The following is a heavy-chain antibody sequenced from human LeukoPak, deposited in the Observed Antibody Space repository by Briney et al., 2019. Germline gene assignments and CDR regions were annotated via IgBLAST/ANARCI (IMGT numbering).Heavy chain of an antibody. D-gene: IGHD6-19*01. Sequence: KPSETLSLTCTVSGGSISSDYWTWIRQPPTKGLEWIGYICYNGATSYNPSLKSRVTMSVDTSKKHFSLKMTSVTAADTAVYYCARYGGSGWVIDNWGQGTLVTVSS. CDR3: ARYGGSGWVIDN. V-gene: IGHV4-59*08. J-gene: IGHJ4*02. CDR2: ICYNGAT. CDR1: GGSISSDY.